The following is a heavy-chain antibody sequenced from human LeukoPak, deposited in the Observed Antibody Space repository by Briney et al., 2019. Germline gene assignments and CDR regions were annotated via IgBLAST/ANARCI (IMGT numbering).Heavy chain of an antibody. CDR1: GYTFSSYA. CDR3: AKDLSPTIFGVAILVGHFDY. CDR2: ISGSGGST. V-gene: IGHV3-23*01. J-gene: IGHJ4*02. Sequence: SCKASGYTFSSYAMSWVRQAPGKGLEWVSAISGSGGSTYYADSVKGRFTISRDNSKNTLYLQMNSLRAEDTAVYYCAKDLSPTIFGVAILVGHFDYWGQGTLVTVSS. D-gene: IGHD3-3*01.